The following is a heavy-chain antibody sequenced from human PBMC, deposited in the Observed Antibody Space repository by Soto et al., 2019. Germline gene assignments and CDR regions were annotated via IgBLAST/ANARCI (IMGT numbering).Heavy chain of an antibody. V-gene: IGHV3-7*01. CDR2: IKRDGSEK. CDR3: ARDRDLAVPAAVIYFDS. D-gene: IGHD2-2*01. CDR1: GFTFSSYA. J-gene: IGHJ4*02. Sequence: GGSLRLSCAASGFTFSSYAMSWVRQAPGKGLGWVANIKRDGSEKYYVDSVKGRFTISRDNAKNSLYLQMNSLRADDTAVYYCARDRDLAVPAAVIYFDSWGQGTLVTVSS.